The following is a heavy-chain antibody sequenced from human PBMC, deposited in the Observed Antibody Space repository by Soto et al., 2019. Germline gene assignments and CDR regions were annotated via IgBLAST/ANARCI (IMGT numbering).Heavy chain of an antibody. CDR1: GFTFSSYS. D-gene: IGHD2-21*01. J-gene: IGHJ3*02. Sequence: GGSLRLSCATSGFTFSSYSMNWVRQAPGKGLEWVSSISSSSSYIYYADSVKGRFTISRDNAKNSLYLQMNSLRAEDTAVYYCARDWSTSDIFNDAFDIWGQGTMVTVSS. V-gene: IGHV3-21*01. CDR3: ARDWSTSDIFNDAFDI. CDR2: ISSSSSYI.